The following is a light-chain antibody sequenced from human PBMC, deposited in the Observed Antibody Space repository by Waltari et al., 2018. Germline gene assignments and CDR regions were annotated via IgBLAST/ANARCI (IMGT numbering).Light chain of an antibody. CDR1: QSVSSSY. Sequence: EIVLTQSPGTLSLSPGERATLSCRASQSVSSSYLAWYQQKPGQAPRLLIDGASSRATGIPDRFSGSGSGTDFTLTISRLEPEDFAVYYCQQYGSSPPGFGQGTRLEIK. CDR3: QQYGSSPPG. J-gene: IGKJ5*01. V-gene: IGKV3-20*01. CDR2: GAS.